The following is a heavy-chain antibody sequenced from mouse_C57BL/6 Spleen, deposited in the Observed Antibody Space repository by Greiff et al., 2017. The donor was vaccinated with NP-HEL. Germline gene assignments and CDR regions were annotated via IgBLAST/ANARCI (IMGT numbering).Heavy chain of an antibody. Sequence: DVQLVESGGGLVKPGGSLKLSCAASGFTFSDYGMHWVRQAPEKGLEWVAYISSGSSTIYYADTVKGRFTISRDNAKNTLFLQMTSLRSEDTAMYYCARGGNYAFAYWGQGTLVTVSA. CDR3: ARGGNYAFAY. CDR1: GFTFSDYG. CDR2: ISSGSSTI. J-gene: IGHJ3*01. V-gene: IGHV5-17*01. D-gene: IGHD2-1*01.